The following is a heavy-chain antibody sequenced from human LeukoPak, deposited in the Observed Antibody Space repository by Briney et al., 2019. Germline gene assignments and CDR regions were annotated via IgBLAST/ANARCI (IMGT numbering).Heavy chain of an antibody. CDR3: ARDYSPAYNDYYMDV. D-gene: IGHD6-13*01. Sequence: GGSLRLSCAASGFTFSDYYMSWIRQAPGKGLEWVSYISSSGSTIYYADSVKGRFTISRDNAKNSLYLQMNSLRAEDTAVYYCARDYSPAYNDYYMDVWGKGTTVTVSS. J-gene: IGHJ6*03. CDR2: ISSSGSTI. V-gene: IGHV3-11*01. CDR1: GFTFSDYY.